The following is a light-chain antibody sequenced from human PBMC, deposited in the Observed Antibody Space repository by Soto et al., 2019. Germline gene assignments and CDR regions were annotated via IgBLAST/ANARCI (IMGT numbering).Light chain of an antibody. J-gene: IGKJ5*01. CDR1: QSVSSN. CDR3: QQANSFPIT. V-gene: IGKV3-15*01. CDR2: GAS. Sequence: EIVMTQSPATLSVSPGERATLSCRARQSVSSNLAWYQQKPCQAPRLLIYGASTRATGIPARFSGSGSGTEFTLTISSLQYEDFAVYYCQQANSFPITFGQGTRLEIK.